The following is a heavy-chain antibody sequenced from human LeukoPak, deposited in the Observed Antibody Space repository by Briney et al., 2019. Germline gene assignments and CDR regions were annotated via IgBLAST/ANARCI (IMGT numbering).Heavy chain of an antibody. D-gene: IGHD1-26*01. Sequence: GGSLRLSCAASGFTFSSYVMSWVRQAPGKGLEWVSGISGRGSSTYYADSVKGRFTISRDDVKNSLDLQMDSLRAEDTAVYYCARDEAGATGSFDYWGQGAQVTVSS. CDR3: ARDEAGATGSFDY. J-gene: IGHJ4*02. CDR2: ISGRGSST. V-gene: IGHV3-23*01. CDR1: GFTFSSYV.